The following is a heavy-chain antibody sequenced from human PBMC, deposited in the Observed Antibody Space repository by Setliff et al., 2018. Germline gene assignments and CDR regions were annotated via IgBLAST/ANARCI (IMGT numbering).Heavy chain of an antibody. CDR2: INSHSGDT. CDR1: GYTFTGYY. CDR3: ARDPRRAGGY. V-gene: IGHV1-2*02. D-gene: IGHD3-10*01. Sequence: ASVKVSCKASGYTFTGYYLHWVRQAPGQGLEWMGCINSHSGDTKYAQKLQGRVTMTRDTSISTAFLELSRLTSDDTAVYYCARDPRRAGGYWGQGTLVTVSS. J-gene: IGHJ4*02.